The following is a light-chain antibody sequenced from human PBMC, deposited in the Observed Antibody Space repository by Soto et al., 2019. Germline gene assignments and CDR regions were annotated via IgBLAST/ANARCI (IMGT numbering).Light chain of an antibody. CDR1: QGIRNE. CDR2: AAS. J-gene: IGKJ4*01. Sequence: AIPRTPSPCSLSASMRERFTITCLASQGIRNELSWYQQKPGKAPKFLIFAASNLQSGVPSRFSGSGSGTDFTLTISSLQPQDFATYLCLQDDDYPLTFGGGTKLDIK. CDR3: LQDDDYPLT. V-gene: IGKV1-6*01.